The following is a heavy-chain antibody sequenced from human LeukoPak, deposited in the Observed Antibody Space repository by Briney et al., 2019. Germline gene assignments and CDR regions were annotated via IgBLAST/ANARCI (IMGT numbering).Heavy chain of an antibody. V-gene: IGHV5-51*01. CDR3: ARINGYCSSASCSLTFDF. D-gene: IGHD2-2*03. CDR1: GYSLTNYW. CDR2: IHSGDSNA. J-gene: IGHJ4*02. Sequence: GESLKISCKDSGYSLTNYWIGWVRQMPGKGLEGMGIIHSGDSNAKYSPSFQGRVTISADKSISTAYLQWSSLKASDTAMYYCARINGYCSSASCSLTFDFWGQGTLVTVST.